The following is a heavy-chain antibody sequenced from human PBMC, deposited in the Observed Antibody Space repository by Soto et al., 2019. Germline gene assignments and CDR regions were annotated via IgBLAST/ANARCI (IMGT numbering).Heavy chain of an antibody. CDR2: IYWDDDK. J-gene: IGHJ5*02. D-gene: IGHD3-10*01. Sequence: QITLKESGPTLVRPTQTLTLTCTFSGFSLSTTGVGVGWIRQPPGKAVEWLALIYWDDDKRYSPSLKSRHTLTKDTSITEVILTMTNMDPVDTATYCCAQRLGDYGLGRERANCFDAWGQGTLVTVSS. V-gene: IGHV2-5*02. CDR1: GFSLSTTGVG. CDR3: AQRLGDYGLGRERANCFDA.